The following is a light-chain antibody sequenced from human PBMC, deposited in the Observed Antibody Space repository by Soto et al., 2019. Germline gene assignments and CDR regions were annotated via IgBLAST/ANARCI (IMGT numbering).Light chain of an antibody. CDR3: LFYDSSLSGSRV. Sequence: QSVLTHPPSVSGAPGQRVTISCTGSSSNIGAGYDVHWYQQLPGTAPKLLIYGNNNRPSGVPERFSGSKSGTSASLAITGLQAEDESYYYCLFYDSSLSGSRVFGGGTKLTVL. V-gene: IGLV1-40*01. J-gene: IGLJ2*01. CDR1: SSNIGAGYD. CDR2: GNN.